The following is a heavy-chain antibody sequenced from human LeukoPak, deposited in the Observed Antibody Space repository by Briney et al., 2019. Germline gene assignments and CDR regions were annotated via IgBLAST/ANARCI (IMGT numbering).Heavy chain of an antibody. J-gene: IGHJ5*02. Sequence: ASETLSLTCTVFGGSVSTYSWSWIRQPAGEGLEWIGRVYSNGNTNYNPSLKSRVTLSTDRSKNQVSLKLTSVTAADTATYYCARDFSSKNWFDTWGQGTLVTVSS. D-gene: IGHD2/OR15-2a*01. V-gene: IGHV4-4*07. CDR1: GGSVSTYS. CDR3: ARDFSSKNWFDT. CDR2: VYSNGNT.